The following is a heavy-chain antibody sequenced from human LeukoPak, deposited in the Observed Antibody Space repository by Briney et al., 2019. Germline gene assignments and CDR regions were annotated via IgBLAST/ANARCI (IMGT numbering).Heavy chain of an antibody. D-gene: IGHD3-22*01. CDR2: IYSGGST. V-gene: IGHV3-66*01. J-gene: IGHJ4*02. CDR1: GLTVSSNY. Sequence: GGSLRLSCAASGLTVSSNYMSWVRQAPGKGLEWVSVIYSGGSTYYADSVKGRFTISRDNSKNTLYLQMNSLRAEDTAVYYCARAQPRGYYDSSGYYPLGYWGQGTLVTVSS. CDR3: ARAQPRGYYDSSGYYPLGY.